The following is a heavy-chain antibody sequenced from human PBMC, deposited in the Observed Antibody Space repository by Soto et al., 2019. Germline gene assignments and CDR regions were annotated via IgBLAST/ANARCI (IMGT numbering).Heavy chain of an antibody. CDR1: GGTFSSYA. J-gene: IGHJ2*01. Sequence: QVQLVQSGAEVKKPGSSVKVSCKASGGTFSSYAISWVRQAPGQGLEWMGGIIPIFGTANYAQKFQGRVTITADESTSTAYMDLSSLRSEDTAVYYCARDFPITMVRGVSNWYFDLWGRGTLVTVSS. CDR2: IIPIFGTA. V-gene: IGHV1-69*01. CDR3: ARDFPITMVRGVSNWYFDL. D-gene: IGHD3-10*01.